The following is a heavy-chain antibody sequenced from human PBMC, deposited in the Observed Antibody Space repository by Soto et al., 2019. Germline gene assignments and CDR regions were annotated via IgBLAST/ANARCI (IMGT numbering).Heavy chain of an antibody. CDR1: GVSISSGDYY. D-gene: IGHD6-6*01. Sequence: SETLSLTCTVSGVSISSGDYYWSWIRQPPGKGLEWIGYIYYSGSTNYNPSLKSRVTISVDTSKNQFSLKLSSVTAADTAVYYCARAAGGAARRDNWFDPWGQGTLVTVSS. CDR2: IYYSGST. CDR3: ARAAGGAARRDNWFDP. J-gene: IGHJ5*02. V-gene: IGHV4-61*08.